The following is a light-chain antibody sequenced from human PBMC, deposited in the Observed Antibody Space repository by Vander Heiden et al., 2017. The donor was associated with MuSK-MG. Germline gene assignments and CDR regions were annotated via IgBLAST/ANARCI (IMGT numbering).Light chain of an antibody. CDR3: QQYYVLPHT. CDR1: QSVSNNF. J-gene: IGKJ2*01. Sequence: EIVLTQSPATLSLSPGERATLSCRASQSVSNNFLAWYQQKPGQAPRLLIYGVSSRATGIPDRFSGSGSGTDFTLTISRLEPEDFAVYYCQQYYVLPHTFVQGTKMEIK. V-gene: IGKV3-20*01. CDR2: GVS.